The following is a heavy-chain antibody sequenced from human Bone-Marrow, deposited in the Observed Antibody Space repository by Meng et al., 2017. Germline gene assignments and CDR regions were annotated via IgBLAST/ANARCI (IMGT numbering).Heavy chain of an antibody. J-gene: IGHJ4*02. CDR1: GGSFGSYW. Sequence: GGSLRLSCAASGGSFGSYWMSWVRQAPRKGLEWVANIHVDGSQKNYVDSVKGRFTISRDNAKNSLYLQMNSLRAEDTALYYCAKGARRSYDSSGYYNYWGQGTLVTVSS. CDR2: IHVDGSQK. V-gene: IGHV3-7*03. CDR3: AKGARRSYDSSGYYNY. D-gene: IGHD3-22*01.